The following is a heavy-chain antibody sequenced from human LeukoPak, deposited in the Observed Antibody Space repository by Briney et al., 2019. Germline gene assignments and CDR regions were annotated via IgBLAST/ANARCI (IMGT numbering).Heavy chain of an antibody. J-gene: IGHJ5*02. CDR1: GDSVSSNSAV. CDR3: ARGGDGYNFYNWFDP. D-gene: IGHD5-24*01. CDR2: TYYRSKWYN. Sequence: SQTLSLTCVISGDSVSSNSAVWNWIRQSPSRGLEWLGRTYYRSKWYNDYAVSVKSRITINSDTSKNQFSLQPNSVTPEDTAVYYCARGGDGYNFYNWFDPWGQGTLVIVSS. V-gene: IGHV6-1*01.